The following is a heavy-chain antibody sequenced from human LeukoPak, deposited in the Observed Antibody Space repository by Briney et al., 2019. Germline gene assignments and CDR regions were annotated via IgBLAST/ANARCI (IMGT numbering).Heavy chain of an antibody. CDR3: ARGKVRGVTPVDY. CDR1: GGSISSYY. CDR2: IYYSGST. V-gene: IGHV4-59*01. Sequence: SETLSLTCTVSGGSISSYYWSWIRQPPGKGLEWIGYIYYSGSTNYNPSLKSRVTISVDTSKNQFSLKLSSVTAADTAVYYCARGKVRGVTPVDYWGQGTLVTVSS. J-gene: IGHJ4*02. D-gene: IGHD3-10*01.